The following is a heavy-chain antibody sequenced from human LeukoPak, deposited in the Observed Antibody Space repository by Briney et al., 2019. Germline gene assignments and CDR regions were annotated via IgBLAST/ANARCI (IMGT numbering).Heavy chain of an antibody. D-gene: IGHD2-15*01. CDR2: INPNSGGT. Sequence: GASVKVSCKASGYTFTGYYMHWVRRAPGQGLEWMGWINPNSGGTNYAQKFQGRVTMTRDTSISTAYMELSRLRSDDTAVYYCARDLVVVVAAPRHFDYWGQGTLVTVSS. J-gene: IGHJ4*02. CDR3: ARDLVVVVAAPRHFDY. CDR1: GYTFTGYY. V-gene: IGHV1-2*02.